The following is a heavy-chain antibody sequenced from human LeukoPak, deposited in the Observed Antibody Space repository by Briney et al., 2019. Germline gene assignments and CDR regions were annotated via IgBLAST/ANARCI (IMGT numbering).Heavy chain of an antibody. D-gene: IGHD3-22*01. CDR2: ISSSSGNI. CDR3: AREYYDSSGGFDY. J-gene: IGHJ4*02. Sequence: GGSLRLSCAASGFTFSSYSMNWVRQAPGKGLEWVSYISSSSGNIYYADSVKGRFTISRDNAKTSLYLQMNSLRAEDTALYYCAREYYDSSGGFDYWGQGTLVTVSS. CDR1: GFTFSSYS. V-gene: IGHV3-48*01.